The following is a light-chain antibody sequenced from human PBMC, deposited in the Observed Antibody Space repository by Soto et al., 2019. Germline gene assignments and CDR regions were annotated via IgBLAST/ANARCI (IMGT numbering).Light chain of an antibody. CDR1: QGISNY. CDR2: AAS. V-gene: IGKV1-27*01. J-gene: IGKJ1*01. CDR3: QTYNSAPRT. Sequence: DIQMTQSPSSLSASVGDRVTITCRASQGISNYLAWYQQKPGKVPKLLIYAASTLQSGVPSRFSGSGSGTDFTLTISTLQPEDVAPSYCQTYNSAPRTFGRGTKVEIK.